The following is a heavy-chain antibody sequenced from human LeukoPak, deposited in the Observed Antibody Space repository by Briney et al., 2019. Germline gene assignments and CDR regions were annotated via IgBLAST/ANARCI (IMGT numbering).Heavy chain of an antibody. CDR2: ISYDGNTK. V-gene: IGHV3-30*04. D-gene: IGHD6-19*01. CDR1: GFTFSNYA. J-gene: IGHJ5*02. Sequence: GGSLRLSCAASGFTFSNYAMHWVRQAPDKGLEWVAIISYDGNTKYYVDSVKGRFTISKDNSKNTLYLQMNSLRAEDTAVYYCARHSSRWYDGGINWFDPWGQGTLVTVSS. CDR3: ARHSSRWYDGGINWFDP.